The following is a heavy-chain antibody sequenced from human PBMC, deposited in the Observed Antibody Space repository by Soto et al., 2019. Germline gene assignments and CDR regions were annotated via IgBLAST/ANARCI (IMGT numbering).Heavy chain of an antibody. CDR1: GGSSSSSSYF. J-gene: IGHJ4*02. CDR2: VYYGGST. D-gene: IGHD6-6*01. V-gene: IGHV4-39*01. Sequence: QLQLQESGPGLVKPSETLSLTCTVSGGSSSSSSYFWDWIRQPPGKGLEWIGTVYYGGSTYYNPSLKSLVTISVDTSKNQFSLKLSSVTAADTAVYYCARHRDIATRLSSFDYWGQGTLVTVSS. CDR3: ARHRDIATRLSSFDY.